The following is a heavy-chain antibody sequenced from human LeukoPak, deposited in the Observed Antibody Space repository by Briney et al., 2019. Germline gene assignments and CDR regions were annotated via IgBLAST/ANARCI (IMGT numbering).Heavy chain of an antibody. CDR3: ARAWQDYYDSSGFDY. J-gene: IGHJ4*02. Sequence: SETLSLTCTVSGGSISSYYWSWIRQPPGKGLEWIGYIYYSGSTNYNPSLKGRVTISVDTSKNQFSLKLSSVTAADTAVYYCARAWQDYYDSSGFDYWGQGTLVTVSS. CDR1: GGSISSYY. D-gene: IGHD3-22*01. V-gene: IGHV4-59*01. CDR2: IYYSGST.